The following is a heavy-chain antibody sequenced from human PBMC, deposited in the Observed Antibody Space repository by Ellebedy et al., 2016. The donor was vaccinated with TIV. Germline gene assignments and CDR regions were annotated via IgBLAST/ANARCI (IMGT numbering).Heavy chain of an antibody. CDR3: ARDGNFATITGRFIDY. J-gene: IGHJ4*02. Sequence: ASVKVSCXASGYTFTSYGISWVRQAPGQGLEWMGWISAYNGNTNYAQKLQGRVTMTTDTSTSTAYMELRSLRSDDTAVYYCARDGNFATITGRFIDYWGQGTLVTVSS. D-gene: IGHD5-24*01. CDR1: GYTFTSYG. V-gene: IGHV1-18*01. CDR2: ISAYNGNT.